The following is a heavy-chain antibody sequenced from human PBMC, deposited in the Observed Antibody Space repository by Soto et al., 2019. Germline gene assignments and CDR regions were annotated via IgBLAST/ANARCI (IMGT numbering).Heavy chain of an antibody. CDR3: ARGLHSLFDY. V-gene: IGHV3-33*01. D-gene: IGHD2-21*01. J-gene: IGHJ4*02. CDR1: GFTFSNYG. Sequence: QVQLVDSGGGVVQPGGSLRLSCAASGFTFSNYGMHWVRQAPGKGLEWVAVIWYDGNNKYYADSVKGRFTISRDNSNNTLYVQMTRLRAEDTAVYYCARGLHSLFDYWGQGTLVTVSS. CDR2: IWYDGNNK.